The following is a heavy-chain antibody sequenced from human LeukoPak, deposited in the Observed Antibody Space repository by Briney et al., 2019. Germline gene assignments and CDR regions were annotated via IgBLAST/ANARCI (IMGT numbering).Heavy chain of an antibody. CDR1: GGSISSIYYY. CDR3: ARPMNYFDTSGYYYNRDAFDI. CDR2: IYYSGTT. Sequence: PSETLSLTCTVSGGSISSIYYYWGCIRQPPGKGLEWIGSIYYSGTTYYNPSLKSRVTISVDTSKNQFSVRLSSVTAADTAVYYCARPMNYFDTSGYYYNRDAFDIWGQGTMVTVSS. V-gene: IGHV4-39*01. J-gene: IGHJ3*02. D-gene: IGHD3-22*01.